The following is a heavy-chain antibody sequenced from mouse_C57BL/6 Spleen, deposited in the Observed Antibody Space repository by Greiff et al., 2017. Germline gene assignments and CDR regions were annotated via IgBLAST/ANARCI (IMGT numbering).Heavy chain of an antibody. D-gene: IGHD3-2*02. J-gene: IGHJ2*01. Sequence: VKLVESGGGLVKPGGSLKLSCAASGFTFSSYAMSWVRQTPEKRLEWVATISDGGSYTYYPDNVKGRFTISRDNAKNNLYLQMSHLKSEDTAMYYCAREYSSGDYFDYWGQGTTLTVSS. CDR1: GFTFSSYA. V-gene: IGHV5-4*01. CDR3: AREYSSGDYFDY. CDR2: ISDGGSYT.